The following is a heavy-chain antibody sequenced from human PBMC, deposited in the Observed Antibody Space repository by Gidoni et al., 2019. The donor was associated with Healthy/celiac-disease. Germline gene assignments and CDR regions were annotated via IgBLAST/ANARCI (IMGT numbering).Heavy chain of an antibody. D-gene: IGHD4-17*01. V-gene: IGHV3-21*01. CDR2: ISSSSSYI. Sequence: EVQLVESGGGLVKPGGSLRLSCAASGFTFSSYSMNWVRQAPGKGLEWVSSISSSSSYIYYADSVKGRFTISRDNAKNSLYLQMNSLRAEDTAVYYCARDEADDYGVGTAVGAFDIWGQGTMVTVSS. J-gene: IGHJ3*02. CDR1: GFTFSSYS. CDR3: ARDEADDYGVGTAVGAFDI.